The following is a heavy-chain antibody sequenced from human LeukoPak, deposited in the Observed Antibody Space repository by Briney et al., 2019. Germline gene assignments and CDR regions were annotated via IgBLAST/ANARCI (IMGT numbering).Heavy chain of an antibody. CDR2: ISNSGGTT. Sequence: GGSLRLSCAASGFSFSSYAMSWVRQAPGKGLEWVLSISNSGGTTYYADSVKGRFTISRDNSKNTLYLQMNSLRVEDTAIYFCAKSPLSLGGSYYYWGQGTLVTVSS. CDR1: GFSFSSYA. CDR3: AKSPLSLGGSYYY. J-gene: IGHJ4*02. D-gene: IGHD1-26*01. V-gene: IGHV3-23*01.